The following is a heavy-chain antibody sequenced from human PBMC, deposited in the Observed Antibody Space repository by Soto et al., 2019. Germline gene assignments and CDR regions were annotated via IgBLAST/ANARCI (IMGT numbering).Heavy chain of an antibody. J-gene: IGHJ4*02. CDR3: ARGPKVVQFDY. V-gene: IGHV4-59*01. Sequence: SETLSLTCTVSGCSLSSYYWSWIRQPPGKGLEWIGYIYYSGSTNYNPSLKSRVTISVDTSKNQFSLKLSSVTAADTAVYYCARGPKVVQFDYWGQGTLVTVSS. D-gene: IGHD3-22*01. CDR2: IYYSGST. CDR1: GCSLSSYY.